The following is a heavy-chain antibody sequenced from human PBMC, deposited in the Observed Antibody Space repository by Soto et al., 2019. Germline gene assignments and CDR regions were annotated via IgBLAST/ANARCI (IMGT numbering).Heavy chain of an antibody. CDR2: VSVYNGNT. V-gene: IGHV1-18*04. CDR3: ARERWGSNTIYDFDS. CDR1: GYTFSSYG. D-gene: IGHD3-16*01. Sequence: QVQLVQSGAEVRKPGASVKVSCKASGYTFSSYGISWVRQAPGQGLEWMGWVSVYNGNTNYAQKLQGRVTMTTDTSTSTAYMELRSLRSDDTSVYYCARERWGSNTIYDFDSWGQGTVVTVSS. J-gene: IGHJ4*02.